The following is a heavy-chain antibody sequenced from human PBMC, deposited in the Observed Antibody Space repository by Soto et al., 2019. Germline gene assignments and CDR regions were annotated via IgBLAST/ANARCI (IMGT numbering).Heavy chain of an antibody. J-gene: IGHJ6*02. Sequence: HGESLKISCKGSGYSFTSYWIGWVRQMPGKGLEWMGIIYPGDSDTRYSPSFQGQVTTSADKSISTAYLQWSSLKASDTAMYYCAPGFYCSSGSTPGMDVWGQETTVAVSS. CDR2: IYPGDSDT. V-gene: IGHV5-51*01. D-gene: IGHD3-3*01. CDR3: APGFYCSSGSTPGMDV. CDR1: GYSFTSYW.